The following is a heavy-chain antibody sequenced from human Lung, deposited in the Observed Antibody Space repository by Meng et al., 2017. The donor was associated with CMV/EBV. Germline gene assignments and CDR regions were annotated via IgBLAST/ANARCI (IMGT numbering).Heavy chain of an antibody. V-gene: IGHV1-2*02. J-gene: IGHJ4*02. CDR2: IHPHRGDT. CDR3: ARDNNWGPYY. Sequence: ASXXVSCKASGYTFTAHYFHWVRQAPGQGLEWMGWIHPHRGDTNYAQQFQGRVTLTRDTSINTGYMELTRLTSDDTAVYYCARDNNWGPYYWGKGTLVTVSS. CDR1: GYTFTAHY. D-gene: IGHD7-27*01.